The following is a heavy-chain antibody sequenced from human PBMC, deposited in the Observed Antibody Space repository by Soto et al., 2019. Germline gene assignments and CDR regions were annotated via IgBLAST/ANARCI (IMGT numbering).Heavy chain of an antibody. CDR1: GGSISSSSYY. CDR3: VRHAIGVVVPAAIRN. V-gene: IGHV4-39*01. CDR2: IYYSGTS. Sequence: QVQLQESGPGVVKPSETLSLTCVVSGGSISSSSYYWDWIRQPPGKGLEWIGTIYYSGTSNYNPSLKSRVTISVDTSKNQFSLKLTSVTAADTAVYYCVRHAIGVVVPAAIRNWGQGSLVTVSS. J-gene: IGHJ4*02. D-gene: IGHD2-15*01.